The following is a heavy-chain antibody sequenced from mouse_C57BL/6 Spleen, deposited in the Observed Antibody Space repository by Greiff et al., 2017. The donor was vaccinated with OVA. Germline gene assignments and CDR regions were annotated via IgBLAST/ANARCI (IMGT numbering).Heavy chain of an antibody. CDR1: GFTFSDYG. V-gene: IGHV5-17*01. Sequence: DVQLVESGGGLVKPGGSLKLSCAASGFTFSDYGMHWVRQAPEKGLEWVAYISSGSSTIYYADTVKGRFTISRDKAKNTLFLQMTSLRSEDMAMYYCARGVLSMDYWGQGTSVTVSS. D-gene: IGHD1-1*02. J-gene: IGHJ4*01. CDR2: ISSGSSTI. CDR3: ARGVLSMDY.